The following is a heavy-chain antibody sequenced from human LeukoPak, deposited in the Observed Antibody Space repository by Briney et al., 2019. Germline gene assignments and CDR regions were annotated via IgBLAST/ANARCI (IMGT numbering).Heavy chain of an antibody. CDR1: GFTFSSYS. D-gene: IGHD6-19*01. CDR3: AREPQAVAGIIVA. J-gene: IGHJ5*02. Sequence: GGSLRLSCAASGFTFSSYSMNWVRQAPGKGLAWVSSISSSSSYIYYADSVKGRFTISRDNAKNSLYLQMNSLRAEDTAVYYCAREPQAVAGIIVAWGQGTLVTVSS. CDR2: ISSSSSYI. V-gene: IGHV3-21*01.